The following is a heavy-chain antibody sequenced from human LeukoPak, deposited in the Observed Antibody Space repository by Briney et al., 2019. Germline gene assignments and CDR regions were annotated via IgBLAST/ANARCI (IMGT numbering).Heavy chain of an antibody. CDR1: DYSISSGYY. Sequence: SETLSLTCTVSDYSISSGYYWGWIRQPPGKGLEWIGYIYYSGSTNYNPSLKSRVTISVDTSKNQFSLKLSSVTAADTAVYYCARSLYSGYDYWGQGTLVTVSS. V-gene: IGHV4-61*01. CDR2: IYYSGST. J-gene: IGHJ4*02. D-gene: IGHD5-12*01. CDR3: ARSLYSGYDY.